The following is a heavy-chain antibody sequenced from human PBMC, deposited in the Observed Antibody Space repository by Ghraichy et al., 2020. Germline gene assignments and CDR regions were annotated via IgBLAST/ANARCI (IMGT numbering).Heavy chain of an antibody. Sequence: GGSLRLSCAASGFTFRSYSMNWVRQAPGKGLEWVSSISSRSDYIYYADSLKGRFTVSRDNADNSLFLQMNSLRAEDTAVYYCATTADYLYFDYWGQGTLVTGS. V-gene: IGHV3-21*01. J-gene: IGHJ4*02. CDR2: ISSRSDYI. D-gene: IGHD4-11*01. CDR1: GFTFRSYS. CDR3: ATTADYLYFDY.